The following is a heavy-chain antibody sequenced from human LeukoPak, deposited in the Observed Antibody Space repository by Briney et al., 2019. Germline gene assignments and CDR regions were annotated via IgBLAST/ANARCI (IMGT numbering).Heavy chain of an antibody. CDR3: AKAITIFGVAYGHDAFDI. V-gene: IGHV3-30*18. CDR1: GFTFSSYG. Sequence: GGSLRLSCAASGFTFSSYGMHWVRQAPGKGLEGVAVISYDGSNKYYADSVKGRFTISRDNSKNTLYLQMNSLRAEDTAVYYCAKAITIFGVAYGHDAFDIWGQGTMVTVSS. J-gene: IGHJ3*02. CDR2: ISYDGSNK. D-gene: IGHD3-3*01.